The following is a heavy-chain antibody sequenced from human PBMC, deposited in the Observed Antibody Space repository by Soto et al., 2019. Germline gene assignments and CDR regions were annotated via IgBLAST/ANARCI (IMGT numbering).Heavy chain of an antibody. J-gene: IGHJ4*02. Sequence: QVQLVQSGAEVKKPGASVKVSCKASGYTFTNYAIDWVRQAPGQRLEWMGWINAGNGNTKYSQKFLGRVTITRDTSARTAYMELRSLRSEDTAVYYCARDLGFGLSDYWGQGILVTVSS. CDR2: INAGNGNT. D-gene: IGHD3-10*01. CDR3: ARDLGFGLSDY. CDR1: GYTFTNYA. V-gene: IGHV1-3*01.